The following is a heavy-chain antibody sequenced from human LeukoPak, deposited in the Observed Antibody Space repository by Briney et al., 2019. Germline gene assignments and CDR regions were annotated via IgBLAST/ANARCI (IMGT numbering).Heavy chain of an antibody. D-gene: IGHD3-9*01. V-gene: IGHV3-23*01. CDR3: AKGPAYDILTGYYKAYYFDY. CDR1: GITFSSLW. CDR2: ISNSGVST. J-gene: IGHJ4*02. Sequence: GGSLRLSCAASGITFSSLWMSWFRQAPGKGLEWVSTISNSGVSTYYADSVKGRFTISRDNSRYTVYLQMNSLRADDTAVYYCAKGPAYDILTGYYKAYYFDYWGQGTLVTVSS.